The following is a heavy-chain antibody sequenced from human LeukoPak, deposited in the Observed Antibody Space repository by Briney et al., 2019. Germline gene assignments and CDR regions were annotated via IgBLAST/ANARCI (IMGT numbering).Heavy chain of an antibody. Sequence: PGGSLRLSCAASGFTFSSYWMSWVRQAPGKGLEWVANIKQDGSGKYYVDSVKGRFTISRDNAKNSLYLQMNSLRAEDTAVYYCARYWRRGSENSGGPFDYWGQGTLVTVSS. CDR1: GFTFSSYW. V-gene: IGHV3-7*01. J-gene: IGHJ4*02. D-gene: IGHD2-15*01. CDR3: ARYWRRGSENSGGPFDY. CDR2: IKQDGSGK.